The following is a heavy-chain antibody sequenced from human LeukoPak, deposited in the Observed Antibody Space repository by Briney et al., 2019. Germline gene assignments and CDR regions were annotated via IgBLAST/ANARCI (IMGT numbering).Heavy chain of an antibody. V-gene: IGHV1-2*02. Sequence: ASVKVSCKASGYTFTGYYMHWVRQAPGQGLEWMGWINPNSGGTNYAQKFQGRVTMTRDTSISTAYMGLSRLRSDDTAVYYCARDRGLRYARGWFDPWGQGTLVTVSS. D-gene: IGHD3-16*01. J-gene: IGHJ5*02. CDR1: GYTFTGYY. CDR3: ARDRGLRYARGWFDP. CDR2: INPNSGGT.